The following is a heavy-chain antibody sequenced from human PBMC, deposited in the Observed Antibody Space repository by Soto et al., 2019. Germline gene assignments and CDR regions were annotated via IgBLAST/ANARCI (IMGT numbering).Heavy chain of an antibody. D-gene: IGHD1-20*01. CDR1: GFTFSNAW. J-gene: IGHJ4*02. Sequence: EVQLVESGGGLVKPGGSLRLSCAASGFTFSNAWMSWVRQAPGKGLAWVGRIKSKTDGGTTDYAAPVKGRVTISRDESKNTLYLKMNSLKTEDTAVYYCTTDPPLRIFDYWGQGTLVTVSS. V-gene: IGHV3-15*01. CDR2: IKSKTDGGTT. CDR3: TTDPPLRIFDY.